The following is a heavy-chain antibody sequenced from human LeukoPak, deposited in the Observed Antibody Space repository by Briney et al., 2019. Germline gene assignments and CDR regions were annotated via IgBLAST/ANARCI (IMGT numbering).Heavy chain of an antibody. J-gene: IGHJ6*03. CDR3: ARVVPAATLAYYYYYLDV. Sequence: SQTLSLTCTVSGGSISSGSYYWSWIRQPAGKGLEWIGRIYTSGSTNYNPSLKSRVTISVDTSKNQFSLKLSSVTAADTAVYYCARVVPAATLAYYYYYLDVWGKGTTVTISS. CDR1: GGSISSGSYY. D-gene: IGHD2-2*01. CDR2: IYTSGST. V-gene: IGHV4-61*02.